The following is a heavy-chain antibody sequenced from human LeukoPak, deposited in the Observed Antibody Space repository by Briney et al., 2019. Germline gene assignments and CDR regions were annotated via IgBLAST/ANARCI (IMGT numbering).Heavy chain of an antibody. Sequence: ASVKVSCKASGYTFTGYYMHWVRRAPGQGLEWMGWIKPNSGGTNYAPKFQGRVTMTRDTSISTAYMELSRLRSDDTAVYYRERMDGHSGRCYWFDPWGQGTLVTVSS. CDR2: IKPNSGGT. CDR3: ERMDGHSGRCYWFDP. J-gene: IGHJ5*02. V-gene: IGHV1-2*02. CDR1: GYTFTGYY. D-gene: IGHD1-26*01.